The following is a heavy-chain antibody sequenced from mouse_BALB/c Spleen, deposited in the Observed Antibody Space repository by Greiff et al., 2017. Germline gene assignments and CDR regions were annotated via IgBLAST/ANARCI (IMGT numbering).Heavy chain of an antibody. CDR2: ISSGGGST. V-gene: IGHV5-12-1*01. CDR3: ASHNWDVRAMDY. J-gene: IGHJ4*01. CDR1: GFAFSSYD. D-gene: IGHD4-1*01. Sequence: EVMLVESGGGLVKPGGSLKLSCAASGFAFSSYDMSWVRQTPEKRLEWVAYISSGGGSTYYPDTVKGRFTISRDNAKNTLYLQMSSLKSEDTAMYYCASHNWDVRAMDYWGQGTSVTVSS.